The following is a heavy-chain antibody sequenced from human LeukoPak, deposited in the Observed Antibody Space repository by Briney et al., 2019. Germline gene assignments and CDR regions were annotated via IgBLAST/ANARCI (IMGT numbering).Heavy chain of an antibody. Sequence: ASVKVSCEASGYTFTSYGISWVRQAPGQGLEWMGWISAYNGNTNYTQKLQGRVTMTTDTSTSTAYMELRSLRSDDTAVYYCARDLYYDYVWGSYRYPPDAFDIWGQGTMVTVSS. V-gene: IGHV1-18*01. CDR3: ARDLYYDYVWGSYRYPPDAFDI. CDR1: GYTFTSYG. J-gene: IGHJ3*02. D-gene: IGHD3-16*02. CDR2: ISAYNGNT.